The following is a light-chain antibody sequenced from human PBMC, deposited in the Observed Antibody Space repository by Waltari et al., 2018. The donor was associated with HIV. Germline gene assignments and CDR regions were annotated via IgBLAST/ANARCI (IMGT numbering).Light chain of an antibody. CDR3: SSYGGNSNVV. CDR2: EVN. Sequence: QSALTQPPSASGSPGQSVTISCTGTSSDVGDYHYVSWSQPPPGHAPKLMIFEVNKRSSGVPDRFSGSKSGNTASLTVSGLQAEEEAEYFCSSYGGNSNVVFGGGTKLTVL. V-gene: IGLV2-8*01. J-gene: IGLJ2*01. CDR1: SSDVGDYHY.